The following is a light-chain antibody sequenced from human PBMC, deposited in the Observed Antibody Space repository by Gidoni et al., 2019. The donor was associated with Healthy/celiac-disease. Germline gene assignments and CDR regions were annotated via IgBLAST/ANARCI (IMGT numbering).Light chain of an antibody. CDR2: DAS. CDR1: QSISSW. Sequence: QLTLSPSTLSASVGDRVTITCRASQSISSWLAWYQQKPGKAPKLLIYDASSLESGVPSRFSGSGSGTEFTLTISSLQPDDFATYYCQQYNSYSQTFGQGTKVEIK. J-gene: IGKJ1*01. CDR3: QQYNSYSQT. V-gene: IGKV1-5*01.